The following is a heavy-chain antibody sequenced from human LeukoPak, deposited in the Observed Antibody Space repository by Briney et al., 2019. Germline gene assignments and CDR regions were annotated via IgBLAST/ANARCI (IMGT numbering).Heavy chain of an antibody. CDR1: GGSISSYY. Sequence: SETLSLTCTVSGGSISSYYWSWIRQPPGKGLEWIGSIYYSGSTYYNPSLKSRVTISVDTSKNQFSLKLSSVTAADTAVYYCARGGGGDCYSYWGQGTLVTVSS. J-gene: IGHJ4*02. CDR3: ARGGGGDCYSY. CDR2: IYYSGST. D-gene: IGHD2-21*02. V-gene: IGHV4-59*12.